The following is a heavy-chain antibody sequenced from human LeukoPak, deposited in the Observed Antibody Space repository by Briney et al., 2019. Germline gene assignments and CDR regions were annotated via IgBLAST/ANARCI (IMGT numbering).Heavy chain of an antibody. J-gene: IGHJ4*02. CDR3: AREGGSSSWQFDY. CDR2: IKQDGSEK. CDR1: GFTLSSYW. Sequence: GGSLRLSCAASGFTLSSYWMSWVRQAPGKGLEWVANIKQDGSEKYYVDSVKGRFTISRDNAKNSLYLQMNSLRAEDTAVYYCAREGGSSSWQFDYWGQGTLVTVSS. D-gene: IGHD6-13*01. V-gene: IGHV3-7*03.